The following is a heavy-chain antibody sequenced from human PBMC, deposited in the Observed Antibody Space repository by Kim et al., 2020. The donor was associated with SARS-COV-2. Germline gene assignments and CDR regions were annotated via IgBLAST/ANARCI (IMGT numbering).Heavy chain of an antibody. Sequence: NTGYAQKFQGRVTMTRNTSISTAYMELSSLRSEDTAVYYCARGPLTQGDYWGQGTLVTVSS. CDR2: NT. J-gene: IGHJ4*02. CDR3: ARGPLTQGDY. V-gene: IGHV1-8*01.